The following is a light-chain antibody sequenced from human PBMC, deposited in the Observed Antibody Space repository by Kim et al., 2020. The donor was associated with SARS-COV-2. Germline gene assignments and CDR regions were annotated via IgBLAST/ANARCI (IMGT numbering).Light chain of an antibody. J-gene: IGLJ3*02. CDR1: DIEHKS. V-gene: IGLV3-21*04. CDR2: YDT. CDR3: QVWDSTSDQLV. Sequence: SYELTQPPSVSEAPGKTARMTCEGTDIEHKSVQWYQQRPGQAPVLVIYYDTDRPSGISDRFSGSNSGDTATLTISRVEAGDEADYFCQVWDSTSDQLVFGGGTQLTVL.